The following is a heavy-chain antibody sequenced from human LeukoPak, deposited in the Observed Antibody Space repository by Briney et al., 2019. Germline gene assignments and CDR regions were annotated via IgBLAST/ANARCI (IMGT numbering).Heavy chain of an antibody. CDR1: GFTFTSSA. J-gene: IGHJ4*02. CDR2: IVVGSGNT. Sequence: SVKVSCKASGFTFTSSAVQWVRQARGQRLEWIGWIVVGSGNTNYAQKFQERVTITRDMSTSTAYMELSSLRSKDTAVYYCAASPDYYDSSGYSYYFDYWGQGTLVTVSS. D-gene: IGHD3-22*01. CDR3: AASPDYYDSSGYSYYFDY. V-gene: IGHV1-58*01.